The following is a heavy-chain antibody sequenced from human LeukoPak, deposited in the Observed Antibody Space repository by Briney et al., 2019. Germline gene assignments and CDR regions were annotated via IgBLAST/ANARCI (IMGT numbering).Heavy chain of an antibody. CDR1: GFAFSSYW. D-gene: IGHD6-19*01. V-gene: IGHV3-21*01. CDR2: ISSTSSYI. Sequence: GGSLRLSCAASGFAFSSYWMSWARQAPGKGLEWVSSISSTSSYIYYVDSVKGRFTISRDNAKNSLYLQMNSLRAEDTAVYYCAREDTSGGNDALDIWGQGTMVTVSS. J-gene: IGHJ3*02. CDR3: AREDTSGGNDALDI.